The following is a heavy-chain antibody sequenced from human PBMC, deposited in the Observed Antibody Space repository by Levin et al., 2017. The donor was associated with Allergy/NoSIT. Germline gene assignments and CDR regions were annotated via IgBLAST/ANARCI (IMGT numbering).Heavy chain of an antibody. CDR1: GYSFTSYW. CDR2: IYPGDSDT. CDR3: ARLPYSSSSNGVSY. D-gene: IGHD6-13*01. J-gene: IGHJ4*02. V-gene: IGHV5-51*01. Sequence: KCGESLKISCKCSGYSFTSYWIGWVRQMPGKGLEWMGIIYPGDSDTRYSPSFQGQVTVSADKSISTAYLQWTSLKASDTAMYYCARLPYSSSSNGVSYWGQGTLVTVSS.